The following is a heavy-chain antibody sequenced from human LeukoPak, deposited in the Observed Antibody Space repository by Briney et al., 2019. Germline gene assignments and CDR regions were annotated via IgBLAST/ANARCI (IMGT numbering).Heavy chain of an antibody. CDR1: GGSISPYY. J-gene: IGHJ3*02. V-gene: IGHV4-59*08. CDR2: IYYSGIT. CDR3: ARQSREIAVAGLDAFDI. D-gene: IGHD6-19*01. Sequence: PSETLSLTCTVSGGSISPYYWSWIRQPPGKGLEWIGYIYYSGITNYNPSLKSRVTISVDTSKNQFSLKLSSVTAADTAVYYCARQSREIAVAGLDAFDIWGQGTMVTVSS.